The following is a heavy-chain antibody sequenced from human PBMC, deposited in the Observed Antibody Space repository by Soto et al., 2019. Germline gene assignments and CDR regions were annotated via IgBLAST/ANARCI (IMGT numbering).Heavy chain of an antibody. D-gene: IGHD3-10*01. V-gene: IGHV1-8*01. J-gene: IGHJ4*02. CDR2: INPNSGNI. CDR1: GNTFTSYD. CDR3: ARGRASGSYYLLDY. Sequence: QVPLVQSGAEVKKRGASVKVSCKASGNTFTSYDINWVRQATGHGLEWMGWINPNSGNIGYAQKFQGRVTMTRDTAIRTAYMEVSRLRSDDTAVYYCARGRASGSYYLLDYWGQGTLVTVSS.